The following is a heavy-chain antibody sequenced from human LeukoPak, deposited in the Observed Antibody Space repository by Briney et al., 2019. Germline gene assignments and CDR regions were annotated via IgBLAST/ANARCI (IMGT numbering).Heavy chain of an antibody. D-gene: IGHD4-17*01. CDR2: IYYSGST. CDR3: ARTTVTTGAADY. J-gene: IGHJ4*02. V-gene: IGHV4-59*12. CDR1: GGSISSYY. Sequence: SETLSLTCTVSGGSISSYYWSWIRQPPGKGLEWIGYIYYSGSTYYNPSLKSRVTISVDRSKNQFSLKLSSVTAADTAVYYCARTTVTTGAADYWGQGTLVTVSS.